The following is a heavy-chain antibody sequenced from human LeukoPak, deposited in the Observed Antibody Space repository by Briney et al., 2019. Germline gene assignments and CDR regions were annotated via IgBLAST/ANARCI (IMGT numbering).Heavy chain of an antibody. J-gene: IGHJ4*02. V-gene: IGHV3-53*01. CDR3: ASAPYNWNDGGYFDY. CDR2: IYSGGST. Sequence: GGSLRLSCAASGFTVSSNYMSWVRQAPGKGLEWVSVIYSGGSTYYADSVKGRFTISRDNSKNTLYLQMNSLRAEDTAVYYCASAPYNWNDGGYFDYWGQGTLVTVSS. D-gene: IGHD1-20*01. CDR1: GFTVSSNY.